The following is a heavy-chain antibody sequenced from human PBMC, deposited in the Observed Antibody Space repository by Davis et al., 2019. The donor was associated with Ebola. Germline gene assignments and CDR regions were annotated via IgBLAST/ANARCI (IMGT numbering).Heavy chain of an antibody. CDR3: ARGRGGKSLYGMDV. CDR2: ISGSGGST. D-gene: IGHD2-15*01. V-gene: IGHV3-23*01. Sequence: GESLKISCAASGFTFSSYAMSWVRQAPGKGLEWVSAISGSGGSTYYADSVKGRFTIPRDNSKNTLYLQMNSRRAEDTAVYYCARGRGGKSLYGMDVWGQGTTVTVSS. CDR1: GFTFSSYA. J-gene: IGHJ6*02.